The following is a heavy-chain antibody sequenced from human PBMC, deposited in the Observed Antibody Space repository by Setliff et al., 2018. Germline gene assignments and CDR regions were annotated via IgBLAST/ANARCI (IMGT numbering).Heavy chain of an antibody. Sequence: GASVKVSCKASGYIFTTYGFNWVRQAPGQGLEWMGMISTYTGKTTYAQKFQGRVTMTRDTSISTAYMELSRLRSDDTAVYYCARDLGGIWKTYFDCWGQGTLVTVSS. CDR1: GYIFTTYG. J-gene: IGHJ4*02. CDR2: ISTYTGKT. CDR3: ARDLGGIWKTYFDC. V-gene: IGHV1-18*01. D-gene: IGHD1-1*01.